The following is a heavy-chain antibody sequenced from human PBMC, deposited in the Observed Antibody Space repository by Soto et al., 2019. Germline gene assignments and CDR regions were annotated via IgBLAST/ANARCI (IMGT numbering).Heavy chain of an antibody. CDR1: GASISGFY. Sequence: SETLSLTCTVSGASISGFYWSWIRKPAGKGLEWIGRIYATGTTDYNPSLKSRVMMSVDTSKKQFSLKLRSVTAADTAVYYCVRDGTKTLREWFDPWGQGISVTVSS. D-gene: IGHD1-1*01. CDR2: IYATGTT. J-gene: IGHJ5*02. V-gene: IGHV4-4*07. CDR3: VRDGTKTLREWFDP.